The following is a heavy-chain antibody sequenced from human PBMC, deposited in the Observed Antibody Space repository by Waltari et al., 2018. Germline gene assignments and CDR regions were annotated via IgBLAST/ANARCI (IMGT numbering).Heavy chain of an antibody. Sequence: QVQLAQSGAEVKKPGSSVKVSCQASGGTFSSYAISWVRQAPGQGLEWMGRIIPILGIANYAQKFQGRVTITADKSTSTAYMELSSLRSEDTAVYYCARVGSGGWFDYWGQGTLVTVSS. V-gene: IGHV1-69*04. CDR1: GGTFSSYA. J-gene: IGHJ4*02. CDR3: ARVGSGGWFDY. D-gene: IGHD3-10*01. CDR2: IIPILGIA.